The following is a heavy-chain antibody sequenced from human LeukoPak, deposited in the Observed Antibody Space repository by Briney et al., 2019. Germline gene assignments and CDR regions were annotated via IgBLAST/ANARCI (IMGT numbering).Heavy chain of an antibody. CDR1: GFTFSSYA. D-gene: IGHD6-19*01. CDR3: ARAVSSGWRNNWFDP. CDR2: TSSNGGST. V-gene: IGHV3-64*01. Sequence: GGSLRLSCAASGFTFSSYARHGLRQAPGKALEYASATSSNGGSTYYANSVKGRLTISRDNSKNTLYLHMGSLRAEDMAVYYCARAVSSGWRNNWFDPWGQGTLVTVSS. J-gene: IGHJ5*02.